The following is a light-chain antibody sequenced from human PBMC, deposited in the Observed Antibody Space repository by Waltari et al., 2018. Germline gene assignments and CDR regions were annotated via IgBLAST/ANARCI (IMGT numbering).Light chain of an antibody. Sequence: QSALTQPRSVSGSPGQSVPISCTGTSSDVGGYKHVSWYQQHPGEAPKLIFYDVTKRPSGVPDRFSGSKSGNTASLTISGLQAEDEADYYCCSFAGSYTWVFGGGTKVTVL. CDR1: SSDVGGYKH. CDR3: CSFAGSYTWV. CDR2: DVT. J-gene: IGLJ3*02. V-gene: IGLV2-11*01.